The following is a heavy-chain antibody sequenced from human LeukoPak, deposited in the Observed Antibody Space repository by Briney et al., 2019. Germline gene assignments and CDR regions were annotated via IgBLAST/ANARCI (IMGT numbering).Heavy chain of an antibody. CDR2: ISWNSGSI. J-gene: IGHJ6*03. CDR1: GFTFDDYA. CDR3: ASVIAADYMDV. V-gene: IGHV3-9*01. D-gene: IGHD6-13*01. Sequence: SLRLSCAASGFTFDDYAMHWVRQAPGQGLGWVSGISWNSGSIGYADSVKGRFTISRDNAKNSLYLQMNSLRAEDTAVYYCASVIAADYMDVWGKGTTVTVSS.